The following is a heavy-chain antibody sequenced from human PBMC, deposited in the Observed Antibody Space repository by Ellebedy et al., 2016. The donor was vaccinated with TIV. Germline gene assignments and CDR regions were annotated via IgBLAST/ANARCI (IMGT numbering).Heavy chain of an antibody. V-gene: IGHV2-5*01. Sequence: SGPTLVKPTQTLTLTCTFSGFSLSTSGVGVGWIRQPPGKALEWLALIYWNDDKRYSPSLKSRLTITKDTSKNQVVLTMTNMDPVDTATYYCAHSVDSSGYLSNNWFDPWGQGTLVTVSS. J-gene: IGHJ5*02. D-gene: IGHD3-22*01. CDR3: AHSVDSSGYLSNNWFDP. CDR1: GFSLSTSGVG. CDR2: IYWNDDK.